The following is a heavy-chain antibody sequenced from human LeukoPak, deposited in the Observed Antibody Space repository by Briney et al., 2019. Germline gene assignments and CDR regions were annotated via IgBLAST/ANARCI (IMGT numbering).Heavy chain of an antibody. D-gene: IGHD5-18*01. J-gene: IGHJ4*02. CDR1: GGSISNYY. CDR3: ARHGYTYGNFDY. V-gene: IGHV4-59*08. Sequence: SETLSLTCTVSGGSISNYYWSWIRQPPAKAPEWIGYIYYSGSTNYNPSLKSRVTISVYTSKNQFSLKLTSVTAADTAVYYCARHGYTYGNFDYWGQGTLVTVSS. CDR2: IYYSGST.